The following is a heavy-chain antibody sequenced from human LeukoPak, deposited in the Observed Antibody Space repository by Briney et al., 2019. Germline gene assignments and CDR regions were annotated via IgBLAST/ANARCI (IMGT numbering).Heavy chain of an antibody. D-gene: IGHD4-17*01. Sequence: SQTLSLTCTVSGGSISSGGYYWSWIRQHPGKGLEWIGYIYYSGSTYYNPSLKGRPTISVDTSKNQFSLKLSSVTAADTAVYYCARDRYGDHTYFDYWGQGTLVTVSS. CDR3: ARDRYGDHTYFDY. CDR2: IYYSGST. J-gene: IGHJ4*02. V-gene: IGHV4-31*03. CDR1: GGSISSGGYY.